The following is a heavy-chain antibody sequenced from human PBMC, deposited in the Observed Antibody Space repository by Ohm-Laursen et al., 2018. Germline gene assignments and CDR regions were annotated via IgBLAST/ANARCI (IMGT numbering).Heavy chain of an antibody. CDR3: ARPYCGGNCSDPIDS. CDR2: INFSGRYI. V-gene: IGHV3-21*01. CDR1: GFTFTIYT. D-gene: IGHD2-21*02. J-gene: IGHJ4*02. Sequence: SLRLSFSAPGFTFTIYTMNWLRQAPGKGLEWVSSINFSGRYINYADSVKGRFTISRDNAKKSLFLQMNSLRVEDTAVYYCARPYCGGNCSDPIDSWGQGTLVTVSS.